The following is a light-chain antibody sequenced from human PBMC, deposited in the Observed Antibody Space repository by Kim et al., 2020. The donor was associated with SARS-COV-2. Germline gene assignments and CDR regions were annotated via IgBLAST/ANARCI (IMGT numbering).Light chain of an antibody. Sequence: EIVLTQSPATLSLSPGERATLSCRASQSVSSYLAWYQKKPGQAPRLLIYDASNRATGIPARFSGSGSGTDFTLTISSLEPEDFAVYYCQQRSNWSPGLTFGGGTKVDIK. J-gene: IGKJ4*01. CDR2: DAS. V-gene: IGKV3-11*01. CDR3: QQRSNWSPGLT. CDR1: QSVSSY.